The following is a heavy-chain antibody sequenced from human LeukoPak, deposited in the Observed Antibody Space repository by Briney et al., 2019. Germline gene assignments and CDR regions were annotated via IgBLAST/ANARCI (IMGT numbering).Heavy chain of an antibody. J-gene: IGHJ6*03. CDR2: INHSGST. CDR1: GGSFSGYY. CDR3: ARGISSSYRLNPYYHYYYYMDV. Sequence: SETLSLTCAVYGGSFSGYYWSWIRQPPGKGLEWIGEINHSGSTNYNPSLKSRVTISVDTSKNQFSLKLSSVTAADTAVYYCARGISSSYRLNPYYHYYYYMDVWGKGTTVTVSS. V-gene: IGHV4-34*01. D-gene: IGHD6-6*01.